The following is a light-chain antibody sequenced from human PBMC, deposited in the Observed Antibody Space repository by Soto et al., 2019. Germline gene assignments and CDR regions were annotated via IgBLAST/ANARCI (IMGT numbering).Light chain of an antibody. J-gene: IGKJ1*01. CDR3: QQYNNYSWT. V-gene: IGKV1-5*01. CDR2: YAS. Sequence: DIQMAQSPSTLSASVGDRVTITCRASQSISTWLAWYQQKPGKAPKLLIYYASSLESGVPSRFSGSGSGTEFTLTISSLQPDDFATYYCQQYNNYSWTFGQGTKVEIK. CDR1: QSISTW.